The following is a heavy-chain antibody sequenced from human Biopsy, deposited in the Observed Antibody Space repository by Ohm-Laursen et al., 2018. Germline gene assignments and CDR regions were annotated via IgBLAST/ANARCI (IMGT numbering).Heavy chain of an antibody. CDR1: GDSITTYY. D-gene: IGHD3-10*01. CDR2: IYYRGNT. J-gene: IGHJ3*01. Sequence: SETLSLTCTVSGDSITTYYWNWIRQAPGKGLEWIGNIYYRGNTNYSPSLKSRVTISLDTSKNHFSLKLNSVTATDTAVYYCARRLPLRGYAFDVWGQGTTVIVSS. CDR3: ARRLPLRGYAFDV. V-gene: IGHV4-59*08.